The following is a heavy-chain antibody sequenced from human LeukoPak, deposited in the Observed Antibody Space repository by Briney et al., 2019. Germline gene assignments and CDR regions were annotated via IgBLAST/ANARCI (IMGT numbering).Heavy chain of an antibody. D-gene: IGHD3-22*01. Sequence: GGSLRLSCAASGFTFSSYATSWVRQAPGKGLEWVSAISGSGGSTYYADSVKGRFTISRDNSKNTLYLQMNSLRAEDTAVYYCAKTSGYDSSGYYLGYYYMDVWGKGTTVTVSS. CDR1: GFTFSSYA. CDR3: AKTSGYDSSGYYLGYYYMDV. J-gene: IGHJ6*03. V-gene: IGHV3-23*01. CDR2: ISGSGGST.